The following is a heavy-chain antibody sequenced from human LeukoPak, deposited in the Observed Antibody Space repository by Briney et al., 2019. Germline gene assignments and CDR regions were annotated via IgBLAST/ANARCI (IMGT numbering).Heavy chain of an antibody. CDR1: GFTFSSYS. CDR3: ARDCSSTSCYAGAFDI. J-gene: IGHJ3*02. D-gene: IGHD2-2*01. CDR2: ISSSSYI. Sequence: PGGSLRLSCAASGFTFSSYSMTWVRQAPGKGLEWVSSISSSSYIYYADSVKGRFTISRDNAKNSLYLQMNSLRAEDTAVYYCARDCSSTSCYAGAFDIWGGGTMVTVSP. V-gene: IGHV3-21*01.